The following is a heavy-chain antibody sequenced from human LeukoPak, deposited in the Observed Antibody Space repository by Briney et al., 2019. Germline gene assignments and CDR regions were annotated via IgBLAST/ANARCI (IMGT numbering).Heavy chain of an antibody. CDR3: ARVRETYYDILTGYSDY. D-gene: IGHD3-9*01. J-gene: IGHJ4*02. Sequence: ASVKVSCKASGYTFTSYGISWVRQAPGQGLEWMGWIGAYNGNTNYAQKLQGRVTMTTDTSTSTAYMELRSLRSDDTAVYYCARVRETYYDILTGYSDYWGQGTLVTVSS. CDR1: GYTFTSYG. V-gene: IGHV1-18*01. CDR2: IGAYNGNT.